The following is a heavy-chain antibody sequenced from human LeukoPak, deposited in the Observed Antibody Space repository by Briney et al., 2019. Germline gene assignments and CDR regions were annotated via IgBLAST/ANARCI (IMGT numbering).Heavy chain of an antibody. CDR2: ISAYNGNT. CDR1: GYTFTSYG. V-gene: IGHV1-18*01. J-gene: IGHJ1*01. Sequence: ASVKASCKASGYTFTSYGISWVRQAPGQGLEWMGWISAYNGNTNYAQKLQGRVTMTTDTSTSTAYMELRSLRSDDTAVYYCATTQGIAAAGRHQHWGQANLAIVSS. D-gene: IGHD6-13*01. CDR3: ATTQGIAAAGRHQH.